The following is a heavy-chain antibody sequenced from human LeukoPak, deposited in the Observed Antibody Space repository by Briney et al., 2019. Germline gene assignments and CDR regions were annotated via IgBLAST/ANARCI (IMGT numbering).Heavy chain of an antibody. J-gene: IGHJ3*02. CDR3: ARGTYYDILTGYSQDAFDI. CDR1: GYTFTSYG. Sequence: ASVKVSCKASGYTFTSYGISWVRQAPGQGLEWMGWISAYNGNTNYAQKLQGRVTMTTDTSTSTAYMELSSLRSEDTAVYYCARGTYYDILTGYSQDAFDIWGQGTMVTVSS. D-gene: IGHD3-9*01. CDR2: ISAYNGNT. V-gene: IGHV1-18*01.